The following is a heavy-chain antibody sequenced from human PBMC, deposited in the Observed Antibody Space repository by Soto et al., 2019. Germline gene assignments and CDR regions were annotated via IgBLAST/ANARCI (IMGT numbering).Heavy chain of an antibody. D-gene: IGHD2-21*01. Sequence: QVQLVQSGAEVKKPGASVKVSCKASGYTFTSYDINWVRQATGQGLEYLGWMNPNSGNTGYVQKFQGRVTMTRDTSRSTAYMELSSLRSEDTAVYYCARGIKYGDCSRWFDPWGQGTLVTVSS. CDR3: ARGIKYGDCSRWFDP. V-gene: IGHV1-8*01. CDR2: MNPNSGNT. CDR1: GYTFTSYD. J-gene: IGHJ5*02.